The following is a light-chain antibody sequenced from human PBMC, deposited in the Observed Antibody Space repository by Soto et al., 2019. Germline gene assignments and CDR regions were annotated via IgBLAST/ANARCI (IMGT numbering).Light chain of an antibody. V-gene: IGLV2-14*01. Sequence: QSVLTQPASVSGSPGQSFTISCTGNSSDVGGYNYVSWYQQHPGKAPKLMIYDVSNRPSGVSNRFSGSKSGNTASLTISGLQAEDEADYYCSSYTSSSTPLYVFGTGTKVTVL. CDR1: SSDVGGYNY. CDR2: DVS. J-gene: IGLJ1*01. CDR3: SSYTSSSTPLYV.